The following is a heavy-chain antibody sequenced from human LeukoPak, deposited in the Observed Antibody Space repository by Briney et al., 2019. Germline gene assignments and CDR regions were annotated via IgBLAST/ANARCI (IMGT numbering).Heavy chain of an antibody. CDR2: ISGSGGSA. CDR3: AKAGQWLAGSRLD. CDR1: GFTFSSNA. V-gene: IGHV3-23*01. D-gene: IGHD6-19*01. Sequence: PGGSLRLSCAASGFTFSSNAMSWVRQAPGKGLEWVSAISGSGGSADYADSVRGRFTISRDNSKNTLCLQMTSLRAEDTAVYYCAKAGQWLAGSRLDWGQGTLVTVSS. J-gene: IGHJ4*02.